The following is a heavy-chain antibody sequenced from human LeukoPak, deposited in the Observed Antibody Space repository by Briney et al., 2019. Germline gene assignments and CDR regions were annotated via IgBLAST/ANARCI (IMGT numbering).Heavy chain of an antibody. CDR2: MCGTAGCT. CDR3: AKDRPNFHENSGHYYRRDGDS. D-gene: IGHD3-22*01. Sequence: GGSLRLSCQASGFTFYMYAMSWVRQAPGKGLEWVASMCGTAGCTFYPDSVKGRFTISRDNSNNVLYLRMNRLTAEHTAIYYCAKDRPNFHENSGHYYRRDGDSWGQGTLVTVSS. V-gene: IGHV3-23*01. J-gene: IGHJ5*01. CDR1: GFTFYMYA.